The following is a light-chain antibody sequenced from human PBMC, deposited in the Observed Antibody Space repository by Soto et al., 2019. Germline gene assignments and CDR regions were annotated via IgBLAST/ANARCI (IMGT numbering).Light chain of an antibody. CDR2: EGT. CDR3: SSYDGRVV. Sequence: QSALTQPASVSGSPGQSITISCTGTSSDVGTYNLVSWYQQHPGKAPKLMIYEGTNRPSGVSNCFSGSKSGNTASLTISGLQAEDEAHYYCSSYDGRVVFGGGTQLTVL. CDR1: SSDVGTYNL. V-gene: IGLV2-23*01. J-gene: IGLJ2*01.